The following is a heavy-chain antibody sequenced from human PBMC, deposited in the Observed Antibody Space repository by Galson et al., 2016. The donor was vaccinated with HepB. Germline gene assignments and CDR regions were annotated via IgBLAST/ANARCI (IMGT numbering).Heavy chain of an antibody. J-gene: IGHJ6*02. D-gene: IGHD3-3*01. CDR2: IRSSSSTI. CDR3: ARDRVSGDFWSGYYTGIGMDV. V-gene: IGHV3-48*02. Sequence: SLRLSCAASGFTFNDYWMTWVRQAPGKGLEWVSYIRSSSSTIYYADSVKGRFTISRDNAKNSLYLQMNSLRDEDTAVYYCARDRVSGDFWSGYYTGIGMDVWGQGTTVTVS. CDR1: GFTFNDYW.